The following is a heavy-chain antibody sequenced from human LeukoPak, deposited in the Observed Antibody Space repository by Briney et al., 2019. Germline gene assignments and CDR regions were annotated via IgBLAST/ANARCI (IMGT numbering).Heavy chain of an antibody. J-gene: IGHJ4*02. V-gene: IGHV3-7*01. CDR3: ARDRTGMRDYYDSSGYADY. D-gene: IGHD3-22*01. Sequence: GGSLRLSCVASGFPFSSYWMTWVRQAPGKGLEWVANIKQDGSKKSYVDSVKGRFTISRDNSKNTLYLQMNSLRAEDTAVYYCARDRTGMRDYYDSSGYADYWGQGTLVTVSS. CDR1: GFPFSSYW. CDR2: IKQDGSKK.